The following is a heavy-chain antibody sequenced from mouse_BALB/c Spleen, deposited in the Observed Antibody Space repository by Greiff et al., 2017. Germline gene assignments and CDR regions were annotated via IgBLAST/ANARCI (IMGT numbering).Heavy chain of an antibody. CDR2: ISSGGSYT. V-gene: IGHV5-6-4*01. Sequence: DVMLVESGGGLVKPGGSLKLSCAASGFTFSSYTMSWVRQTPEKRLEWVATISSGGSYTYYPDSVKGRFTISRDNAKNTLYLQMSSLKSEDTAMYYCARDYYGSSYYFDYWGQGTTLTVSS. CDR1: GFTFSSYT. CDR3: ARDYYGSSYYFDY. J-gene: IGHJ2*01. D-gene: IGHD1-1*01.